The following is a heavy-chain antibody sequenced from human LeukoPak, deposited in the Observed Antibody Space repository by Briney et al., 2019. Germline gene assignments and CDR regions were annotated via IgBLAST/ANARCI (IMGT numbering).Heavy chain of an antibody. V-gene: IGHV1-18*01. CDR2: IRGSKGDT. J-gene: IGHJ6*02. Sequence: ASVKVSCKASGYTFTSYGVSWVRQAPGQGLEWMGWIRGSKGDTSYAQRFQARVTMTRETSTSTAYMELRSLTSDDTAVYYCAREVCGDCPTHYHGMDVWGQGTTVTVSS. CDR3: AREVCGDCPTHYHGMDV. CDR1: GYTFTSYG. D-gene: IGHD2-21*02.